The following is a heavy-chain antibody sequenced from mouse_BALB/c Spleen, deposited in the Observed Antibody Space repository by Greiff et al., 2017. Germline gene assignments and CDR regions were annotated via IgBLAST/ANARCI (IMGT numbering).Heavy chain of an antibody. J-gene: IGHJ3*01. CDR2: IWGDGST. CDR3: ASHYYGSSYGFAY. Sequence: VQLKESGPGLVAPSQSLSITCTVSGFSLTGYGVNWVRQPPGKGLEWLGMIWGDGSTDYNSALKSRLSISKDNSKSQVFLKMNSLQTDDTARYYCASHYYGSSYGFAYWGQGTLVTVSA. D-gene: IGHD1-1*01. CDR1: GFSLTGYG. V-gene: IGHV2-6-7*01.